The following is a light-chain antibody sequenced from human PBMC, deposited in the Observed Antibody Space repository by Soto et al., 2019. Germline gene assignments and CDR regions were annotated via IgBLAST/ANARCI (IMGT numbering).Light chain of an antibody. CDR2: DAS. J-gene: IGKJ5*01. Sequence: IVITQSPATLSVSPCEIATLSCMAIQSVNIYLAWHQKKPGLAHRIXIYDASSRATGIPDRFSGSGSGTDFTLTISRLEPEDFAVYYCQQYGSSPINFGQGTRLE. V-gene: IGKV3D-20*01. CDR1: QSVNIY. CDR3: QQYGSSPIN.